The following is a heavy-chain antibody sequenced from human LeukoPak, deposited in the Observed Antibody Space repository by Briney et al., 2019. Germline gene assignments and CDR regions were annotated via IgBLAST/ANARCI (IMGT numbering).Heavy chain of an antibody. D-gene: IGHD3-3*01. V-gene: IGHV3-72*01. J-gene: IGHJ5*02. Sequence: GGSLRLSCAASGFTFSDHYMDWVRQAPGKGLEWVGRTRNKANSYTTEYAASVKGRFTISRDDSKNSLYLQMNSLKTEDTAVYYCTREFYDFWSGPSDPWGQGTLVTVSS. CDR2: TRNKANSYTT. CDR1: GFTFSDHY. CDR3: TREFYDFWSGPSDP.